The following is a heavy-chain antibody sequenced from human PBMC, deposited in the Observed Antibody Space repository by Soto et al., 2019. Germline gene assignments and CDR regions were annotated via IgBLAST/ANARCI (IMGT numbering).Heavy chain of an antibody. V-gene: IGHV4-61*01. CDR1: GGAVSTGSYD. Sequence: PSETLSLTWTGSGGAVSTGSYDWSWVRQPPGKGLEWIGKIFFTGSAHYNPSLRNRVTMSVDTSKDQFSLTLTSVTAEDTHVYYCPTDGPGMDVCGQGTTVTVSS. CDR3: PTDGPGMDV. CDR2: IFFTGSA. J-gene: IGHJ6*02.